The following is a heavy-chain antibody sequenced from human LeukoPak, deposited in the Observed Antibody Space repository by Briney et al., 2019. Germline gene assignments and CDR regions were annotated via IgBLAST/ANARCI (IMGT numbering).Heavy chain of an antibody. D-gene: IGHD1-26*01. J-gene: IGHJ3*02. V-gene: IGHV3-30*01. CDR2: ISYDGSDK. CDR1: GFTFSSYA. Sequence: PGRSLRLSCAASGFTFSSYAMHWVRQAPGKGLEWVAVISYDGSDKYYADSVKGRFTISRDNSKNTLYLQMNSLRAEDTAVYYCARVRGSYFAWGAFDIWGQGTMVTVSS. CDR3: ARVRGSYFAWGAFDI.